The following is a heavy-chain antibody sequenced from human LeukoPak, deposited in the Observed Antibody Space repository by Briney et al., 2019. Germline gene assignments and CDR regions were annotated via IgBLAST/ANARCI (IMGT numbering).Heavy chain of an antibody. CDR1: GFTFSSYE. CDR2: ISSSGSTI. J-gene: IGHJ4*02. V-gene: IGHV3-48*03. Sequence: GGSLRLSCAASGFTFSSYEMNWVRQAPGKGLEWVSYISSSGSTIYYADSVKGRFTISRDNSKNTLYLQMNSLRAEDTAVYYCAKEGGANRYYYDSSGYYFYWGQGTLVTVSS. CDR3: AKEGGANRYYYDSSGYYFY. D-gene: IGHD3-22*01.